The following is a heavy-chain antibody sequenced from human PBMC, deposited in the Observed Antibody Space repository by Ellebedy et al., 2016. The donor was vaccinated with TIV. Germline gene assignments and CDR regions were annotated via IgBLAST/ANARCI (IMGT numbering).Heavy chain of an antibody. V-gene: IGHV4-39*07. Sequence: MPSETLSLTCSVSGGSIKTGNYDWGWIRQPPGKGLEWIGTIYHFGNTYYNPSLKSRVSMSVDTSKNQFSLKLNSVTAADTAVYYCAGEEGGDHFDSWGQGSLVTVSS. CDR2: IYHFGNT. CDR1: GGSIKTGNYD. CDR3: AGEEGGDHFDS. J-gene: IGHJ4*02. D-gene: IGHD2-21*02.